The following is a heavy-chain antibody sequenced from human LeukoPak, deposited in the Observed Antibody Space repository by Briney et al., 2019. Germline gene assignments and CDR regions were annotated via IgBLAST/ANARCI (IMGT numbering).Heavy chain of an antibody. CDR1: GFTFSNYW. D-gene: IGHD6-6*01. CDR2: IKQDGSEI. V-gene: IGHV3-7*01. J-gene: IGHJ4*02. CDR3: ARIGYSSSSFDY. Sequence: GGSLRLSCAASGFTFSNYWMSWVRLAPGKGLEWVANIKQDGSEIDSVDSMKGRFTISRDIAKNSVYLQMNSLRAEDTALYYCARIGYSSSSFDYWGQGTLVTVSS.